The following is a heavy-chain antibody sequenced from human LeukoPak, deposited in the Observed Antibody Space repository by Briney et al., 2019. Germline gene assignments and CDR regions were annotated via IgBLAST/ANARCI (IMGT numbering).Heavy chain of an antibody. CDR2: IHDSGII. Sequence: SETLSLTCTVSGGPISSYYWSWIRQPPGKGLEWIGYIHDSGIINYNPSLKSRVTISVDTSKIQFSLKLSSVTAADTAVYYCARDRNYYDSSGTGPWFDPWGQGTLVTVSS. CDR3: ARDRNYYDSSGTGPWFDP. D-gene: IGHD3-22*01. CDR1: GGPISSYY. V-gene: IGHV4-59*01. J-gene: IGHJ5*02.